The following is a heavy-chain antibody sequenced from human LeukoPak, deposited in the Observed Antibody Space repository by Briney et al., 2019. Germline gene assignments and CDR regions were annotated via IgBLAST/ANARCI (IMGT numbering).Heavy chain of an antibody. V-gene: IGHV1-18*01. J-gene: IGHJ4*02. CDR1: GYTFTSYG. Sequence: ASVKVSCKASGYTFTSYGISWVRQAPGQGLEWMGWSSAYNGDTNYAQKFQGRVTMTTDTSTTTAYMELRSLRSDDTAVYYCARGDDILTGYFRGFDYWGQGTLVTVSS. CDR3: ARGDDILTGYFRGFDY. CDR2: SSAYNGDT. D-gene: IGHD3-9*01.